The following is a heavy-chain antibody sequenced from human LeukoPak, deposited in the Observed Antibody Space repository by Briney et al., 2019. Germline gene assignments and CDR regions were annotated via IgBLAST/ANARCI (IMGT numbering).Heavy chain of an antibody. V-gene: IGHV1-69*05. J-gene: IGHJ3*02. CDR3: ARALLQKNPGATSDI. CDR2: IIPIFGTA. Sequence: ASVKVSCKASAGTFSSYAISWVRQAPGQGLEWMGRIIPIFGTANYAQKFQGRVTITTDESTSTAYMELSSPRSEDTAVYYCARALLQKNPGATSDICGQGTMVTVSS. CDR1: AGTFSSYA.